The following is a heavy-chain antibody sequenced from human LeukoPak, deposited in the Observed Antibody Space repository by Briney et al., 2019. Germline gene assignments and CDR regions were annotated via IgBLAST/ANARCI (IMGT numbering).Heavy chain of an antibody. D-gene: IGHD4-17*01. CDR2: ISSSGSTI. J-gene: IGHJ4*02. CDR3: ARDHDYGDYAIDY. Sequence: PGGSLRLSCAASGFTFSSYEMNWVRQAPGKGLEWVSYISSSGSTIYYADSVKGRFTISRDNAKNSLYLQMNSLRAEDTAVYYCARDHDYGDYAIDYWGQGTLVTVSS. V-gene: IGHV3-48*03. CDR1: GFTFSSYE.